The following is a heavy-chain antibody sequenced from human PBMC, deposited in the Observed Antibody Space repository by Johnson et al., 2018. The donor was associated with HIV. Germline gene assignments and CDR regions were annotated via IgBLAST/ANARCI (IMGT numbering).Heavy chain of an antibody. J-gene: IGHJ3*02. D-gene: IGHD1-1*01. CDR3: AKGRSSTPWEHAFDI. Sequence: VESGGGVVQPGGSLRLSCAASGFTFSSYGMYWVRQAPGKGLEWVAFIRYDGSNKYYADSVKGRFTISRDNSKNTLYLQMNSLRGEDTAVYYCAKGRSSTPWEHAFDIWGQGTMVAVSS. CDR2: IRYDGSNK. V-gene: IGHV3-30*02. CDR1: GFTFSSYG.